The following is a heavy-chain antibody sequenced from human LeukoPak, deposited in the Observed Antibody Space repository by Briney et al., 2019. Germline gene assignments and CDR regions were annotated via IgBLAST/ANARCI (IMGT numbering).Heavy chain of an antibody. Sequence: SETLSLTCTVSGGSISSYYWSWIRQPPGKGLEWIGYIYYSGSTNYNPSLKSRVTISVDTSKNQFSLKLSSVTAADTAVYYCARQVTTSSGLYYWGQGTLVTVSS. CDR2: IYYSGST. V-gene: IGHV4-59*01. CDR3: ARQVTTSSGLYY. J-gene: IGHJ4*02. D-gene: IGHD4-17*01. CDR1: GGSISSYY.